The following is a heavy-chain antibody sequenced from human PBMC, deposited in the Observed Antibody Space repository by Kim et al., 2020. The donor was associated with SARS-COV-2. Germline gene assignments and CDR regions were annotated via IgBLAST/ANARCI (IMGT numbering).Heavy chain of an antibody. CDR2: IVGSGGT. CDR1: GFTFGTYA. D-gene: IGHD1-26*01. J-gene: IGHJ4*02. CDR3: AKDVTPDGRWDIDY. Sequence: GGSLRLSCAASGFTFGTYAMNWICQAPGQGLEWVSGIVGSGGTYYADSVKGRFTISRDNSKNILFLQMNGLRADDTAVYYCAKDVTPDGRWDIDYWGQGTLVIVSS. V-gene: IGHV3-23*01.